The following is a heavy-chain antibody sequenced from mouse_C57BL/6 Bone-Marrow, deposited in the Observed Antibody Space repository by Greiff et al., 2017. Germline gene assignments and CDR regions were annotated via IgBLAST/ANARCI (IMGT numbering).Heavy chain of an antibody. CDR2: INPNNGGT. D-gene: IGHD4-1*01. V-gene: IGHV1-22*01. CDR3: AREGLTGTLYDVDY. Sequence: VQLQQSGPELVRPGASVKMSCKASGYTFTDYNMHWVKQSHGKSLEWIGYINPNNGGTSYHQKFKGKATLTVNKSSSTAYMELRRLTSESSAVYYCAREGLTGTLYDVDYWGQGTTLTVSS. J-gene: IGHJ2*01. CDR1: GYTFTDYN.